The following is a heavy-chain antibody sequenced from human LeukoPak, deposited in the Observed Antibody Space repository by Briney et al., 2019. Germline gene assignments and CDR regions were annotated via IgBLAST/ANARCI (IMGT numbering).Heavy chain of an antibody. D-gene: IGHD3-22*01. CDR2: IYTSGTT. CDR3: ASDRSGYYYVDY. CDR1: GGSFSTYY. J-gene: IGHJ4*02. Sequence: SETLSLTCTVSGGSFSTYYWSWIRQPAGKDLEWIGHIYTSGTTNYNPSLKSRVTISVDTSKNQFSLKLSSVTAADTAVYFCASDRSGYYYVDYWGQGTLVTVSS. V-gene: IGHV4-4*08.